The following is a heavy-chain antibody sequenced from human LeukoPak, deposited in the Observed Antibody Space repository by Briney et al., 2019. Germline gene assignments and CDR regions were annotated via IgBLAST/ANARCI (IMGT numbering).Heavy chain of an antibody. CDR1: GGSISNYY. J-gene: IGHJ3*02. CDR3: ARWTTIFDAFDI. D-gene: IGHD2/OR15-2a*01. V-gene: IGHV4-39*07. CDR2: VYYDGSM. Sequence: KPSETLSLTCTVSGGSISNYYWAWIRQSPGKGLEWIGSVYYDGSMYTNPSLKSRVTISVDTSKNQFSLKVTSVTAADTAIFFCARWTTIFDAFDIWGQGTMVTVSS.